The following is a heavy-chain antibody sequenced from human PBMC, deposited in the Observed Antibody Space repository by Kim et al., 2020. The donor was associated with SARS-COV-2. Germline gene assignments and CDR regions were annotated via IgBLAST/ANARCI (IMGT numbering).Heavy chain of an antibody. Sequence: SETLSLTCTVSGGSISSSSYYWGWIRQPPGKGLEWIGSIYYSGSTYYNPSLKSRVTISVDTSKNQFSLKLSSVTAADTAVYYCARQGGYCSGGSCYGPFDYWGQGTLVTVSS. V-gene: IGHV4-39*01. CDR2: IYYSGST. J-gene: IGHJ4*02. CDR1: GGSISSSSYY. D-gene: IGHD2-15*01. CDR3: ARQGGYCSGGSCYGPFDY.